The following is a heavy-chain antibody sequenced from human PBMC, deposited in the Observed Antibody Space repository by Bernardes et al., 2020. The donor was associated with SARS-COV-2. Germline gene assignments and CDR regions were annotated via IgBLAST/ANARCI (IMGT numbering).Heavy chain of an antibody. J-gene: IGHJ4*02. V-gene: IGHV1-18*01. CDR1: GYTFTSYG. CDR3: ARATFRDSSSWSPLGY. Sequence: ASMKVSCKASGYTFTSYGISWVRQAPGQGLEWMGWISAYNGNTNYAQKLQGRVTMTTDTSTSTAYMELRSLRSDDTAVYYCARATFRDSSSWSPLGYWGQGTLVTVSS. D-gene: IGHD6-13*01. CDR2: ISAYNGNT.